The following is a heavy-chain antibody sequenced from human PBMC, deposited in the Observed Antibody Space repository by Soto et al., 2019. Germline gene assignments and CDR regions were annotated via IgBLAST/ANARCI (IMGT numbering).Heavy chain of an antibody. D-gene: IGHD1-7*01. J-gene: IGHJ4*02. V-gene: IGHV2-5*02. CDR3: AHRRIGVSQWNYGDFDY. CDR2: IYWDDDK. Sequence: QITLKESGPTLVKPTQTLTLTCTFSGFSLSTSGVGVGWVRPPPGKALEWLVFIYWDDDKRYSPSLRSRLTITKDTSKNQVVLTMTNVDPVDTATYFCAHRRIGVSQWNYGDFDYWGQGTLVTVSS. CDR1: GFSLSTSGVG.